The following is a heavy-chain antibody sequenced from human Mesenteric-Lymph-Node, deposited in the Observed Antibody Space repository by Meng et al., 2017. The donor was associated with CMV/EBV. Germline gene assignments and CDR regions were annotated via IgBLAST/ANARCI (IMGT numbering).Heavy chain of an antibody. Sequence: TFSSYDISWVRQAPGQGLEWMGGIIPIFGTANCAQKFQGRVTITADESTSTAYMELSSLRSEDTAVYYCARDPTTSGAAPPIWFDPWGQGTLVTVSS. V-gene: IGHV1-69*01. D-gene: IGHD1-26*01. J-gene: IGHJ5*02. CDR1: TFSSYD. CDR3: ARDPTTSGAAPPIWFDP. CDR2: IIPIFGTA.